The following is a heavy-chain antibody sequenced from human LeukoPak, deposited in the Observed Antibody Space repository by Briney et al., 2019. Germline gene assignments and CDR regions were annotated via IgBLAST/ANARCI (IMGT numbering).Heavy chain of an antibody. CDR1: GFDFSSYS. CDR2: ISPWSDYI. D-gene: IGHD5-24*01. CDR3: AKDLGPGSMATSPGFDY. V-gene: IGHV3-21*04. J-gene: IGHJ4*02. Sequence: GGSLRLSCAASGFDFSSYSMNWVRQAPGKGLEWVSAISPWSDYIYYVDSVKGRFTISRDNAKTSLYLQMNSLRAEDTALYYCAKDLGPGSMATSPGFDYWGQGTLVTVSS.